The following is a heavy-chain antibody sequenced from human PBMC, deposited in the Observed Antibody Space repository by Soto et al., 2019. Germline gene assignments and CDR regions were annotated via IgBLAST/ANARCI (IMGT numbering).Heavy chain of an antibody. J-gene: IGHJ4*02. CDR3: AKYSQNWNDKWFYF. Sequence: GGSLRLSCAASGFTFSSYAMSWVRQAPGKGQEWVSAISGSGGSTYYAGSVKGRFTISRDNSKNTLYLQMNSLRAEDTAVYYCAKYSQNWNDKWFYFWGQGTLVTVSS. CDR1: GFTFSSYA. V-gene: IGHV3-23*01. D-gene: IGHD1-1*01. CDR2: ISGSGGST.